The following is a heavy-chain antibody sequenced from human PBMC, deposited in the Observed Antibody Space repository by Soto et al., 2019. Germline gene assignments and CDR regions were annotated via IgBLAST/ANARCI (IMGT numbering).Heavy chain of an antibody. V-gene: IGHV3-7*01. CDR1: GFTLSGYW. Sequence: GGSLRLSCVASGFTLSGYWMTWVRQAPGKGPEWLANIKQDGSDKYYVASVKGRFTISRDNTKNSLYLQMNSLRDEDTALYYCARVDVLRSGENYYYYMDVWGKGTTVTVSS. J-gene: IGHJ6*03. D-gene: IGHD3-10*01. CDR2: IKQDGSDK. CDR3: ARVDVLRSGENYYYYMDV.